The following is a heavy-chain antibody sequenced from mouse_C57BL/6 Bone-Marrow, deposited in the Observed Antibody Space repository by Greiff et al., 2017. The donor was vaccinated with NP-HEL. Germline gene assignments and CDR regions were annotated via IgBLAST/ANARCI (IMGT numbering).Heavy chain of an antibody. CDR2: INPSNGGT. D-gene: IGHD2-2*01. CDR1: GYTFTSYW. J-gene: IGHJ4*01. Sequence: QVQLQQPGTELVKPGASVKLSCKASGYTFTSYWMHWVKQRPGQGLEWIGNINPSNGGTNYNEKFKSKATLTVDKSSSTAYMQLSSLTSEDSAVYYCARSSFRLWLRRNYYALDYWGQGTSVTVSS. V-gene: IGHV1-53*01. CDR3: ARSSFRLWLRRNYYALDY.